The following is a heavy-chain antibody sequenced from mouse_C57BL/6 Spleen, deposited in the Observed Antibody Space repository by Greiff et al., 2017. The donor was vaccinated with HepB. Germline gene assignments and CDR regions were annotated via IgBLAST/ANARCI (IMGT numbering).Heavy chain of an antibody. CDR2: IDPETGGT. Sequence: QVHVKQSGAELVRPGASVTLSCKASGYTFTDYEMHWVKQTPVHGLEWIGAIDPETGGTAYNQKFKGKAILTADKSSSTAYMELRSLTSEDSAVYYWVCVEIYDGYFYFDYWGQGTTLTVSS. V-gene: IGHV1-15*01. CDR1: GYTFTDYE. J-gene: IGHJ2*01. CDR3: VCVEIYDGYFYFDY. D-gene: IGHD2-3*01.